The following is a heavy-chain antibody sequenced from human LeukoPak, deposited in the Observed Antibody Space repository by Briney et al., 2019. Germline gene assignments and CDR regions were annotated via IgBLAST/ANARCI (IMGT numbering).Heavy chain of an antibody. CDR2: IYYSGST. D-gene: IGHD2-21*02. CDR1: GGSISSYY. CDR3: ARRTVVVTATDAFDI. V-gene: IGHV4-59*08. Sequence: SETLSLTCTVSGGSISSYYWSWVRQPPGKGLEWVGYIYYSGSTNYNPSLKSRVTISVDTYKNKFSVKMSSVTAADTAVYYCARRTVVVTATDAFDIWGQGTMVTVSS. J-gene: IGHJ3*02.